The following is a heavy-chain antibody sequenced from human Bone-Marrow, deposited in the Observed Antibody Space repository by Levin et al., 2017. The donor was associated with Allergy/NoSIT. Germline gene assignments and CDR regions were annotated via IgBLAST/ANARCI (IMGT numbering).Heavy chain of an antibody. D-gene: IGHD5-24*01. CDR3: ARLRTPTNVEMATSYYFDF. CDR1: GGSISRRNDY. Sequence: SETLSLTCNVSGGSISRRNDYWGWIRQPPGKRLEWIGSIYYSGSTYYNPSLKSRITMSVDTSKNQFSLRLSSVTAADTAVYYCARLRTPTNVEMATSYYFDFWGQGTLVTVSS. CDR2: IYYSGST. V-gene: IGHV4-39*01. J-gene: IGHJ4*02.